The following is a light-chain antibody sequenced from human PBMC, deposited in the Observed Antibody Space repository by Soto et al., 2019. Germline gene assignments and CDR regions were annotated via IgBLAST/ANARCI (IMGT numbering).Light chain of an antibody. CDR2: EVN. J-gene: IGLJ1*01. CDR1: SSDISDNKY. V-gene: IGLV2-8*01. Sequence: QSFLTQPPSASGSAGQSVTIACTGTSSDISDNKYVSWFQQHPGKAPKVLIYEVNKRASGVPDRFSGSKSGNTASLTVSGLRADDEADYYCNSYVGSNNYVFGTGTRSPS. CDR3: NSYVGSNNYV.